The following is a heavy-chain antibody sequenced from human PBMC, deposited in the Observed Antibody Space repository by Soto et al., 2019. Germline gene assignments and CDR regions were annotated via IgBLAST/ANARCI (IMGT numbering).Heavy chain of an antibody. Sequence: RRLSCAASGFTFSSYAMSWVRQAPGKGLEWVSAISGSGGSTYYADSVKGRFTISRDNSKNTLYLQMNSLRAEDTAVYYCAKSHRPRITGTPDYWGQGTLVTVSS. D-gene: IGHD1-20*01. V-gene: IGHV3-23*01. CDR2: ISGSGGST. CDR1: GFTFSSYA. J-gene: IGHJ4*02. CDR3: AKSHRPRITGTPDY.